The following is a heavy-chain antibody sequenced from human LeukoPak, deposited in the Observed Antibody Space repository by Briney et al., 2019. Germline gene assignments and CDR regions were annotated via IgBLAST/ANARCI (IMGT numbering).Heavy chain of an antibody. CDR1: GYTFSNYG. CDR2: ISAYNGNT. CDR3: ARGYAPQAFDI. D-gene: IGHD3-16*01. Sequence: ASVKVSCKASGYTFSNYGISWVRQAPGQGLEWMGWISAYNGNTKYAQRFQGRVTMTTDTSTSTAHMELSSLRSEDTAVYYCARGYAPQAFDIWGQGTMVTVSS. J-gene: IGHJ3*02. V-gene: IGHV1-18*01.